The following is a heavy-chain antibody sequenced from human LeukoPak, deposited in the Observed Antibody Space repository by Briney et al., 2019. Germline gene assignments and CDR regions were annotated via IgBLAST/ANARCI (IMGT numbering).Heavy chain of an antibody. CDR3: ARQTRGVSGNDAFDI. D-gene: IGHD3-10*01. J-gene: IGHJ3*02. Sequence: GGSLRLSCAASGFSFSSYWMSWVRQAPGKGLEWVANIKQDGSEKYYVDSVKGRFTISRDNAKNSLYLQMNSLRAEDTAVYYCARQTRGVSGNDAFDIWGQGTMVTVSS. V-gene: IGHV3-7*01. CDR2: IKQDGSEK. CDR1: GFSFSSYW.